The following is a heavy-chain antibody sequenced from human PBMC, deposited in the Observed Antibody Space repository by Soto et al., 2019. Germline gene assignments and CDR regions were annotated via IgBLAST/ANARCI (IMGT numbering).Heavy chain of an antibody. CDR1: GFAFSNYA. J-gene: IGHJ3*02. V-gene: IGHV3-64D*06. D-gene: IGHD3-3*02. Sequence: GGSLRLSCSASGFAFSNYAMHWVRQAPGKRLEYISGISWNVVGTYYADSVKGRFTISRDNSKNTLYLQVSSLRAEDTAVYYCMCNKLDDGFDIWGQGTMVTVSS. CDR3: MCNKLDDGFDI. CDR2: ISWNVVGT.